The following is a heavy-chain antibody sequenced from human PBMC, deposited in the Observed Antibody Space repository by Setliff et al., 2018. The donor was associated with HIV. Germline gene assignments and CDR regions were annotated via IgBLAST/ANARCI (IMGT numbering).Heavy chain of an antibody. CDR2: INHSGNT. D-gene: IGHD2-2*01. Sequence: SETLSLTCAVYGGSFSGYWSWIRQSPGKELEWLGEINHSGNTHYDPSLKSRLTISIDTSKKQFSLKLTSVTAADAAIYYCVASSSWSCRLNYWGQGTLVTVSS. J-gene: IGHJ4*02. V-gene: IGHV4-34*01. CDR1: GGSFSGY. CDR3: VASSSWSCRLNY.